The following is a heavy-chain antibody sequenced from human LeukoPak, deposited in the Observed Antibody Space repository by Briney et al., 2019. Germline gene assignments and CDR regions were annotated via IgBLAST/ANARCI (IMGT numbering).Heavy chain of an antibody. CDR3: ARAAYASGGYLYDY. Sequence: SETLSLTCTVSGGSIGDYYWSWIRQPPGKGLEWIGYIHYSGSTNYNPSLKSRVTISVDTSKNHFSLKLSSVTAADTAVYYCARAAYASGGYLYDYWGQGALVTVSS. CDR2: IHYSGST. CDR1: GGSIGDYY. D-gene: IGHD3-10*01. J-gene: IGHJ4*02. V-gene: IGHV4-59*01.